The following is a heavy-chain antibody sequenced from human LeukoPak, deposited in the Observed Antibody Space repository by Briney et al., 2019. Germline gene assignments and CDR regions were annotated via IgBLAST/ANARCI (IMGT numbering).Heavy chain of an antibody. CDR2: ISADNGNT. Sequence: ASVKVSCKASGYTFTSYGISWVRQAPGQGLEWVAWISADNGNTNYAQKLQGRVTMTTDTSTSTAYMELRSLRSDDTAVYYCARVADGRAGFSRGWYGYWGQGTLVTVSS. CDR3: ARVADGRAGFSRGWYGY. D-gene: IGHD6-19*01. CDR1: GYTFTSYG. J-gene: IGHJ4*02. V-gene: IGHV1-18*01.